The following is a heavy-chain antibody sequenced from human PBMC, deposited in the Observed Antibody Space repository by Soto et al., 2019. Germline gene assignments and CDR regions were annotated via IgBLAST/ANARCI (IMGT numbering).Heavy chain of an antibody. CDR2: INPNSGDT. D-gene: IGHD2-15*01. CDR1: GYTFTGYY. Sequence: QVQLVQSGAEVKKPGASVKVSCKASGYTFTGYYMHWVRQAPGQGLEWMGWINPNSGDTNYAQKFQGRVTMTRDTSISTAYMELSRLRSDDTAVYYCARDTLYCSGGSCYFYYYYGMDVWGQGTTVTVSS. V-gene: IGHV1-2*02. J-gene: IGHJ6*02. CDR3: ARDTLYCSGGSCYFYYYYGMDV.